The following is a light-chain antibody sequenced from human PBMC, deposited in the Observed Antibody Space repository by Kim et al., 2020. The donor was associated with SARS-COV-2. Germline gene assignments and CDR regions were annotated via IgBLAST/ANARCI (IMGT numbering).Light chain of an antibody. CDR3: QQPNSFPIT. Sequence: ASVGDRVTITCRASQGISGWLAWSQQKPGKAPKLLIYAASTLQSGVPSRFSGSGSGTDFTLTISSLQPEDFATYYCQQPNSFPITFGQGTRLDIK. J-gene: IGKJ5*01. CDR2: AAS. V-gene: IGKV1-12*01. CDR1: QGISGW.